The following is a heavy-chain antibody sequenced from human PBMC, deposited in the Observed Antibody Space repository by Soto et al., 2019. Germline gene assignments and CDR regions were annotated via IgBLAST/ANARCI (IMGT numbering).Heavy chain of an antibody. CDR3: ASNYYDSSGYPYAFDI. CDR2: IYYSGST. D-gene: IGHD3-22*01. J-gene: IGHJ3*02. Sequence: QVQLQESGPGLVKPSETLSLTCTVSGGSISSYYWSWIRQPPGKGLEWIGYIYYSGSTNYNPSLKSRVTISVDTSKNQFSLKLSSVTAADTAVYYCASNYYDSSGYPYAFDIWGQGTMVTVSS. CDR1: GGSISSYY. V-gene: IGHV4-59*01.